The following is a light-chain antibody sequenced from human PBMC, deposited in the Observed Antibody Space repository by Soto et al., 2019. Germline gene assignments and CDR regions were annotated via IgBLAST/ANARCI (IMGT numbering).Light chain of an antibody. V-gene: IGKV1-39*01. CDR2: ATS. CDR3: QPSYKMPS. Sequence: EITLTQSPSSLSASVGDRLTLTCRASRSVSIYLNWYQHKPGKGPTLLNHATSNLQIGVPSRFSGSGSGTEFTLTISLQAPDDFGTYCWQPSYKMPSFGQGTRPAIK. CDR1: RSVSIY. J-gene: IGKJ5*01.